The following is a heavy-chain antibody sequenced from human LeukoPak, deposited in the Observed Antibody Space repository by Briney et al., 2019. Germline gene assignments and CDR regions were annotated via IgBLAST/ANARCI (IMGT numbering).Heavy chain of an antibody. CDR1: GDSISTYY. CDR3: ARGGTSWFDP. J-gene: IGHJ5*02. Sequence: SETLSLTCTVSGDSISTYYWSWIRHPPGKGLEWIGYIYYSGNTNYNPSLKSRVTISVDTSKNQFSLNLSSVTAADTAVYYCARGGTSWFDPWGQGTLVTVSS. V-gene: IGHV4-59*01. D-gene: IGHD2-2*01. CDR2: IYYSGNT.